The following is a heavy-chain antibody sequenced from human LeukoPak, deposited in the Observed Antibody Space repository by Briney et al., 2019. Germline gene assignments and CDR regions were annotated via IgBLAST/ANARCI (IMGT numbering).Heavy chain of an antibody. CDR2: INPDGNRR. J-gene: IGHJ4*02. CDR1: GFTFSTYW. D-gene: IGHD6-19*01. CDR3: ARDSGWFRFEC. Sequence: TGGSLRLSCTASGFTFSTYWMTWVRQAPGKGLEWVAHINPDGNRRRFVDSVEGRFTISRDNADNSLSLQMNNLRADDTAVYYCARDSGWFRFECWGQGTLVTVSS. V-gene: IGHV3-7*03.